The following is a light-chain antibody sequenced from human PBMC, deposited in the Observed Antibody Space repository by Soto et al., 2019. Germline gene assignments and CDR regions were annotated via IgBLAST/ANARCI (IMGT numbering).Light chain of an antibody. J-gene: IGKJ1*01. CDR2: AAS. Sequence: EIVLTQSPGTLSLSPGERATLSCRASQSVSSSYLAWYQQKPGQAPRPLIYAASSRAIGIPDRFSGSGSGTDFTLTISRLEPEDFAVYYCQQYGSSPWTLGQGTKVEIK. V-gene: IGKV3-20*01. CDR1: QSVSSSY. CDR3: QQYGSSPWT.